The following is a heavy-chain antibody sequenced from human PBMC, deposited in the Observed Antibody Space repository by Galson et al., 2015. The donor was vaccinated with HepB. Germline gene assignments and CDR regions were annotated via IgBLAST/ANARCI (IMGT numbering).Heavy chain of an antibody. D-gene: IGHD3-22*01. V-gene: IGHV6-1*01. CDR2: TYYRSKWYN. Sequence: CAISGDSVSSNSAAWNWIRQSPSKGLEWLGRTYYRSKWYNDYAVSVKSRITINPDTSKNQFSLQLNSVTPEDTAVYYCARDRGYYYDSSVDYWGQGTLVTVSS. CDR3: ARDRGYYYDSSVDY. J-gene: IGHJ4*02. CDR1: GDSVSSNSAA.